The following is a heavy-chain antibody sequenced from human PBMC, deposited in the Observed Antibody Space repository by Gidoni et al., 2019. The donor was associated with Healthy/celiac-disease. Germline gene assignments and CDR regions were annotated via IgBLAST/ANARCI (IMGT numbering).Heavy chain of an antibody. CDR2: ISYDGSNK. J-gene: IGHJ4*02. CDR3: ARDPRALDRIVGTFDY. D-gene: IGHD1-26*01. V-gene: IGHV3-30-3*01. Sequence: QVQLVESGGGVVQPGRSLRLSCAASGFTFSSYAMHWVRQAPGKGLEWVAVISYDGSNKYYADSVKGRFTISRDNSKNTLYLQMNSLRAEDTAVYYCARDPRALDRIVGTFDYWGQGTLVTVSS. CDR1: GFTFSSYA.